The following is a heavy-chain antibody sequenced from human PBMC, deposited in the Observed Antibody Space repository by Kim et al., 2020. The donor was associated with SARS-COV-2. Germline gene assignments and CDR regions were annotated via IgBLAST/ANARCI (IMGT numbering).Heavy chain of an antibody. CDR1: GGSVTTSTYY. J-gene: IGHJ4*02. V-gene: IGHV4-39*01. CDR3: ASHSYYYDTTGSYYYFVY. Sequence: SETLSLTCTVSGGSVTTSTYYWGWIRQPPGKGLEWIGSINYRGTTYYNPSFQSLVTMSVDTSDNQFSLKLTSVTAADTAIYYCASHSYYYDTTGSYYYFVYWGKGALVTVSS. CDR2: INYRGTT. D-gene: IGHD3-22*01.